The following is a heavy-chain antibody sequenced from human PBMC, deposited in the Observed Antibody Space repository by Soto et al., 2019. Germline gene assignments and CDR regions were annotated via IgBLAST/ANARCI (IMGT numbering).Heavy chain of an antibody. CDR3: ARDRFGCSSTSCHPYGMDV. CDR2: ISSSSSYI. J-gene: IGHJ6*02. D-gene: IGHD2-2*01. CDR1: GFTFSSYS. Sequence: PGGSLRLSCAASGFTFSSYSMNWVRQAPGKGLEWVSSISSSSSYIYYADSVKGRFTISRDNAKNSLYLQMNSLRAEDTAVYYCARDRFGCSSTSCHPYGMDVWGQGTTVTVSS. V-gene: IGHV3-21*01.